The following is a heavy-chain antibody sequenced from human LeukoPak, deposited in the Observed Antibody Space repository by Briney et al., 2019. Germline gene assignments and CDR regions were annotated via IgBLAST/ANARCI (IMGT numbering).Heavy chain of an antibody. CDR2: ISFDGGNK. CDR1: GFTFSSYA. V-gene: IGHV3-30-3*01. D-gene: IGHD6-19*01. CDR3: ARDASSDHWFDP. Sequence: QTGGSLRLSCAASGFTFSSYAIHWVRQAPGKGLEWVAVISFDGGNKYYADSVKGRFTISRDNSKNTLYLQMNSLRPEDTAVYYCARDASSDHWFDPWGQGTLVTVSS. J-gene: IGHJ5*02.